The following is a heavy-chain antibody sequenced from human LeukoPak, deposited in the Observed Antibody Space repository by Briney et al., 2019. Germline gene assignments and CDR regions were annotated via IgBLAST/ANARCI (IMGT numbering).Heavy chain of an antibody. J-gene: IGHJ4*02. CDR1: GGSFSGYY. CDR3: ASPTVVGATSDY. V-gene: IGHV4-34*01. CDR2: INHSGST. Sequence: SETLSLTCAVYGGSFSGYYWSWIRQPPGKGLEWIGEINHSGSTNYNPSLKSRVTISVDTSKNQFSLKLSSVTAADTAVYYCASPTVVGATSDYWGQGTLVTVSS. D-gene: IGHD1-26*01.